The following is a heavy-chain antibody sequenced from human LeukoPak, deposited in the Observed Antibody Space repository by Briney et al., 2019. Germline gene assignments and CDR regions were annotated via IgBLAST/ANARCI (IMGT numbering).Heavy chain of an antibody. CDR3: ARALPTSGDYGMDV. CDR2: IYYIGST. V-gene: IGHV4-39*07. J-gene: IGHJ6*02. D-gene: IGHD3-10*01. CDR1: GGSISSSSHY. Sequence: SETLSLTCTVSGGSISSSSHYWGWIRQSPGKGLEWIGSIYYIGSTYYNPSLKSRVTMSVDTSKNQFSLKLSSVTAADTAVYYCARALPTSGDYGMDVWGQGTTVTVSS.